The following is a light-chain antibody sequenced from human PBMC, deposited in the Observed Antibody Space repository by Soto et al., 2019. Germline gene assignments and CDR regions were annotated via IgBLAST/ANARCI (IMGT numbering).Light chain of an antibody. CDR1: SSDVGGYNY. CDR2: DVS. CDR3: CSYAASSTYVVV. J-gene: IGLJ2*01. Sequence: QSALTQPRSVSGSPGQSVTISCTGTSSDVGGYNYVSWYQQHPGKAPKLMIYDVSKRPSGVPDRFSGSKSGNTASLTISGLQAEDEADYYYCSYAASSTYVVVFGGGPKITVL. V-gene: IGLV2-11*01.